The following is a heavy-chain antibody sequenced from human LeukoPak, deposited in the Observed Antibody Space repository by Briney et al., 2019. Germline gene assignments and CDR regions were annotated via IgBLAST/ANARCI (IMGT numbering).Heavy chain of an antibody. CDR1: GYTFTGYY. CDR2: INPNSGGT. V-gene: IGHV1-2*06. J-gene: IGHJ4*02. D-gene: IGHD5-18*01. Sequence: ASVKVSCKASGYTFTGYYMHWVRQAPGQGLEWMGRINPNSGGTNYAQKFQGRVTMTRDTSISTAYMELSRLRSDDTAVYYCARGYGYSYGHLDYWGQGTLVTVFS. CDR3: ARGYGYSYGHLDY.